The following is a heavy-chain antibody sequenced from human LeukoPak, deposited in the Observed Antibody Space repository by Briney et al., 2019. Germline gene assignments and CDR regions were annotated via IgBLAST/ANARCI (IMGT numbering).Heavy chain of an antibody. Sequence: SQTLSLTCTVSGGSMSSSDNYWSWIRQPAGKGLEWIGRIYTSGSTTYNPSLRSRVTISLDTSKDQLSLTVTSVTAADTAVYYCARVFCRGGNCYHFYYWGQGILVTVSS. J-gene: IGHJ4*02. V-gene: IGHV4-61*02. CDR1: GGSMSSSDNY. CDR3: ARVFCRGGNCYHFYY. CDR2: IYTSGST. D-gene: IGHD2-15*01.